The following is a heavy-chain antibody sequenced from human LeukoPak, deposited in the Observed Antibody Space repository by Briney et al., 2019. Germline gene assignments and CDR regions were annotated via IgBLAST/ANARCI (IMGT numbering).Heavy chain of an antibody. CDR2: ISDDARNE. CDR3: AKGPGTAIDY. Sequence: PGRSLRLSCAASGFPFSGYGMNWVRQAPGKGLEWVTVISDDARNEDYADSVKGRFTISRDNSKNILYLQMNSLRAEDTAVYYCAKGPGTAIDYWGQGTLVTVSS. J-gene: IGHJ4*02. V-gene: IGHV3-30*18. CDR1: GFPFSGYG. D-gene: IGHD5-18*01.